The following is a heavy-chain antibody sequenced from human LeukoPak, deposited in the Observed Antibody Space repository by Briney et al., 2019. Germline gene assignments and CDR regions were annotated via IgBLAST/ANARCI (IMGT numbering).Heavy chain of an antibody. CDR1: GFTFSRYA. Sequence: GGSLRLSCAASGFTFSRYAMSWVRQAPGKGLEWVSAISGSGGSTYYADSVKGRFTISRDNSKNTLYLQMNSLRAEDTAVYYCAKDRVAMVRGVNWFDPWGQGTLVTVSS. J-gene: IGHJ5*02. D-gene: IGHD3-10*01. CDR2: ISGSGGST. CDR3: AKDRVAMVRGVNWFDP. V-gene: IGHV3-23*01.